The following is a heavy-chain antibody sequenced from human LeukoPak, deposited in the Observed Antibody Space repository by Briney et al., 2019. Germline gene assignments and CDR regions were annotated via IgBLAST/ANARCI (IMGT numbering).Heavy chain of an antibody. CDR1: GFTFSSYA. CDR2: ISCSGGST. V-gene: IGHV3-23*01. D-gene: IGHD4-11*01. CDR3: AKDLHDYGNYVGWFDS. J-gene: IGHJ5*01. Sequence: GGSLRLSCAASGFTFSSYAMSWVRQPPGKGLEWVSGISCSGGSTYYASSVKGRFTISRDNSKTTLFLQMNSLRAEDTAVYYCAKDLHDYGNYVGWFDSWGQGTLVTVSS.